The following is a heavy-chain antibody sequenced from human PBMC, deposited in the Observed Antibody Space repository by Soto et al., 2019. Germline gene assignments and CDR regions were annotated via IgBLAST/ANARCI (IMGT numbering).Heavy chain of an antibody. CDR1: GFTFSSYA. CDR2: ISYDGSNK. Sequence: QVQLVESGGGVVQPGRSLRLSCAASGFTFSSYAMHWVRQAPGKGLEWVAVISYDGSNKYYADSVKGRFTISRDNSKNTLYRQMNSLRAEDTAVYYCARDPMGRYYGSGSYYFDYWGQGTLVTVSS. D-gene: IGHD3-10*01. V-gene: IGHV3-30-3*01. CDR3: ARDPMGRYYGSGSYYFDY. J-gene: IGHJ4*02.